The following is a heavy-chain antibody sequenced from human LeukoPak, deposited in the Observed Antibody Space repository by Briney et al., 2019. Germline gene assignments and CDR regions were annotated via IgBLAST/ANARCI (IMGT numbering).Heavy chain of an antibody. V-gene: IGHV4-59*08. Sequence: PSETLSLTCTVSDGSFSSCSWNWIRQPPGRGLEWIGYIYYSGSTIYNPSLRSRVTISIDTSKNQFSLKLTSVTAADTAVYYCARLKARDAFDIWGQGTMVTVSS. CDR2: IYYSGST. CDR3: ARLKARDAFDI. J-gene: IGHJ3*02. CDR1: DGSFSSCS.